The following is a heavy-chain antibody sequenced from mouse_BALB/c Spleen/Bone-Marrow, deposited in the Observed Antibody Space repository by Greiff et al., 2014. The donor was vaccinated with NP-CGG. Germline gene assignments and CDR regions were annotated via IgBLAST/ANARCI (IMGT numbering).Heavy chain of an antibody. J-gene: IGHJ2*01. CDR2: IHPGSGGT. CDR1: GYKITDYV. CDR3: TRGWDGFDY. D-gene: IGHD2-3*01. Sequence: QVQLQQPGAELVRPGASVKLSCKALGYKITDYVIHWVKQTPVHGLEWIGAIHPGSGGTAYNQKFKDKATLTADKSSSTVYMELSSLTSEDSAVYYCTRGWDGFDYWGQGTTLTVSS. V-gene: IGHV1-15*01.